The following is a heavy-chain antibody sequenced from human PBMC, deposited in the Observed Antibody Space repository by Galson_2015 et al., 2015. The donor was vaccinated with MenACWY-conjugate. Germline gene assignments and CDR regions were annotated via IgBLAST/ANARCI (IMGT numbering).Heavy chain of an antibody. J-gene: IGHJ5*02. CDR1: GLIFTNNG. V-gene: IGHV1-18*04. CDR3: VRAMGYFDP. D-gene: IGHD3-9*01. Sequence: SVKVSCKASGLIFTNNGLSWVRQAPGQGLEWMGWISASHGNTKYAQRFQGRVTMTTAKSTYPANMELTSQTSDVTAGYYCVRAMGYFDPWGQGSLVIVSS. CDR2: ISASHGNT.